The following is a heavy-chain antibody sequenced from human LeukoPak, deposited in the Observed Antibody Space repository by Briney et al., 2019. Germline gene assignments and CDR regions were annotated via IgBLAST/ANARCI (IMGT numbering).Heavy chain of an antibody. CDR3: ATGVHGIAAAGDYYFDY. Sequence: PSETLSLTCTVSGGSISGYYWSWLRQAAGKSLEWLGRVYASGSTSSNLSLRGRVTMSVDTSKNQFSLKVSSVTAADTAVYYCATGVHGIAAAGDYYFDYWGQGTLVTVSS. D-gene: IGHD6-13*01. J-gene: IGHJ4*02. V-gene: IGHV4-4*07. CDR2: VYASGST. CDR1: GGSISGYY.